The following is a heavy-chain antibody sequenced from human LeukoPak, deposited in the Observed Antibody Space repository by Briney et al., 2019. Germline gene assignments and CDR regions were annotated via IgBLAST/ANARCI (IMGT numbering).Heavy chain of an antibody. D-gene: IGHD5-24*01. J-gene: IGHJ5*01. CDR2: ISITSNTI. CDR1: GFSFRDYE. V-gene: IGHV3-48*03. CDR3: ARGALDAYDS. Sequence: GGSLRLSCAASGFSFRDYEMNWVRQAPWKGLEWVSYISITSNTIHYADSVKGRSTISRDNTKNSLHLQMTRLTADDTAVYYCARGALDAYDSWGQGTPVTVSS.